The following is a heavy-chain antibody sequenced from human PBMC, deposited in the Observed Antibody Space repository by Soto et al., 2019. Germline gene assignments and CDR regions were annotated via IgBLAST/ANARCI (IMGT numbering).Heavy chain of an antibody. Sequence: LRLSCAASEFTFSTYAMSWVRQAPGKGLEWVSAISGSGGSTYYADSVKGRFTISRDTSKNTLYLQMNSLRAEDTALYYCAKSYSSNWYDYFDYWGQGTLVTVSS. V-gene: IGHV3-23*01. CDR2: ISGSGGST. CDR3: AKSYSSNWYDYFDY. J-gene: IGHJ4*02. CDR1: EFTFSTYA. D-gene: IGHD6-13*01.